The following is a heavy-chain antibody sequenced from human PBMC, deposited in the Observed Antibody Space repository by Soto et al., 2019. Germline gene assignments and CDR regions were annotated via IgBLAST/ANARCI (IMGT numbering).Heavy chain of an antibody. CDR2: IYPGDSDT. V-gene: IGHV5-51*01. Sequence: SLTCSSTGGGDSFASYWIIWVRQMPGKGLEWMGIIYPGDSDTRYSPSFQGQVTISADKSITTAYLQWRSLKASDTAMYYCATGYCTTTICDPWFDPWGQGTLVTVSS. D-gene: IGHD2-8*01. CDR3: ATGYCTTTICDPWFDP. CDR1: GDSFASYW. J-gene: IGHJ5*02.